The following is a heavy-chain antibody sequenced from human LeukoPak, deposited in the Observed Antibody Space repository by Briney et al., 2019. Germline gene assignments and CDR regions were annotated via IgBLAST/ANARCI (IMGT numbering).Heavy chain of an antibody. D-gene: IGHD2-15*01. Sequence: GGSLRLSCAASGFTGSNNYMSWIRQAPGKGLEWVSIIHSDGSSFYPDSVKGRFTISRDNSKTTLYLQMNSLRAEDTAVYYCARVVVVAGTGWDYFDYWGQGTLVTVSS. J-gene: IGHJ4*02. CDR1: GFTGSNNY. V-gene: IGHV3-53*01. CDR2: IHSDGSS. CDR3: ARVVVVAGTGWDYFDY.